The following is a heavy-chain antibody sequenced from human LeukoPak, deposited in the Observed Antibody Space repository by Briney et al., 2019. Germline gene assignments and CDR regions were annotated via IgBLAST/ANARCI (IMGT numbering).Heavy chain of an antibody. V-gene: IGHV3-48*04. J-gene: IGHJ6*02. Sequence: PGGSLRLSCAGARFTFSSYSINWVRQAPGKGLEWVSYISSRSSTIYYADSVKGRFTISRDNAKNTLHLQMNSLRAEDTAVYYCARGNYYGMDVWGQGTTVTVSS. CDR1: RFTFSSYS. CDR3: ARGNYYGMDV. CDR2: ISSRSSTI.